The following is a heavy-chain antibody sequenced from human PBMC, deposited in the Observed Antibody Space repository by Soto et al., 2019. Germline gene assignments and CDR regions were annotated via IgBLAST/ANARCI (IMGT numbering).Heavy chain of an antibody. Sequence: GALRLSCAASGFAFSGYYMNWVRQAPGKGLEWISYISSTSRTIYYADSVEGRFTISRDNAKNSVYLQMNSLSADDTAVYYCARMTGSSYPFDYWGLGVLVPVSS. D-gene: IGHD5-18*01. V-gene: IGHV3-48*01. J-gene: IGHJ4*02. CDR1: GFAFSGYY. CDR2: ISSTSRTI. CDR3: ARMTGSSYPFDY.